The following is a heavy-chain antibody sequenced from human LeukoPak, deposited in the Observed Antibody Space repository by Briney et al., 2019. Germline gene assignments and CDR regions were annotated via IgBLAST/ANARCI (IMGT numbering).Heavy chain of an antibody. Sequence: GASVKVSCKASGYTFTSYGISWVRQAPGQGLEWMGWISAYNGNTNYAQKLQGRVTMTTDTSTSTAYMELRSLRSDDTAVYYCARDQNFWALRYFDWPFDYWGQGTLVTVSS. D-gene: IGHD3-9*01. CDR1: GYTFTSYG. V-gene: IGHV1-18*01. J-gene: IGHJ4*02. CDR3: ARDQNFWALRYFDWPFDY. CDR2: ISAYNGNT.